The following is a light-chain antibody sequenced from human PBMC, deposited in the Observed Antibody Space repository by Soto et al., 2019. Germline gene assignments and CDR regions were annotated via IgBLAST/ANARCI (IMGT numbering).Light chain of an antibody. V-gene: IGKV1-5*03. CDR2: KAS. Sequence: IQLTQSPSTLSGSVGDRVTITCRASQTISSWLAWYQQKPGKAPKXLIYKASTLKSGVPSRFSGSVSGTEGTLTISSLQKDDGTTYYCQHYNSYSEAFGQGTKVDIK. CDR3: QHYNSYSEA. CDR1: QTISSW. J-gene: IGKJ1*01.